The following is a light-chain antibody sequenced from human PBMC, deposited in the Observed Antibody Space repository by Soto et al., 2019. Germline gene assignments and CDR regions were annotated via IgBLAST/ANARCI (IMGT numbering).Light chain of an antibody. CDR3: QQYNNWPLT. CDR1: QSVSSN. J-gene: IGKJ4*01. CDR2: GAS. V-gene: IGKV3-15*01. Sequence: EIGMTQSPATLSVSPGERATLSCRASQSVSSNLAWYQQKPGQAPRLLIYGASTRAPGIPARFSGSGSGTEFTLTITSLHSEAFAVYYCQQYNNWPLTFGGGTKVDIK.